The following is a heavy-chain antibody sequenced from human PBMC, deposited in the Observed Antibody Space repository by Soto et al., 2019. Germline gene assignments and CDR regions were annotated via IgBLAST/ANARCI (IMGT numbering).Heavy chain of an antibody. V-gene: IGHV1-3*01. Sequence: ASVKVSCKASGYTFTSYAMHWVRQAPGQRLEWMGWINAGNGNTKYSQKFQGRVTITRDTSAGTAYMELSSLRSEDTAVYYCARVEQWLVLGYSYYVMDVCGKGTPATVSS. CDR1: GYTFTSYA. CDR2: INAGNGNT. CDR3: ARVEQWLVLGYSYYVMDV. J-gene: IGHJ6*04. D-gene: IGHD6-19*01.